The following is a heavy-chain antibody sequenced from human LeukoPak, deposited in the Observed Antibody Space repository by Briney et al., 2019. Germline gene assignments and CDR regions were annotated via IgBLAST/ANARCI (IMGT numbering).Heavy chain of an antibody. CDR3: ARDGPGELLLDY. V-gene: IGHV6-1*01. Sequence: SQTLSLTCAVSGDIVSSNSAAWNWIRQSPSRGPVWLGRTYYRSKWYNDYGTSVKGRITINPDTSKNQFSLQLNSVTPEDTAVYYCARDGPGELLLDYWGQGTLVTVSS. D-gene: IGHD1-7*01. CDR1: GDIVSSNSAA. J-gene: IGHJ4*02. CDR2: TYYRSKWYN.